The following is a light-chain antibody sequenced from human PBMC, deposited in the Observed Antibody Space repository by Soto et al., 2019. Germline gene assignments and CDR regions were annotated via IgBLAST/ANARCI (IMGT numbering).Light chain of an antibody. V-gene: IGLV2-14*01. CDR1: SGDIGSYNR. CDR2: EVT. J-gene: IGLJ1*01. Sequence: QSALTQPASVSGSPGQSVTISCTGTSGDIGSYNRVSWYQQHPGKAPKLIIYEVTDRPSGVSNRFSGSKSGNTASLTISGPEAEDEAESYCSSYTNINTRACVFGTGTKVTVL. CDR3: SSYTNINTRACV.